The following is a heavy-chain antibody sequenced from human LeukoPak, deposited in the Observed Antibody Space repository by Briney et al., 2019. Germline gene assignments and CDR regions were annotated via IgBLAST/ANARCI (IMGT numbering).Heavy chain of an antibody. CDR2: ISSSSSYI. CDR3: AELGITMIGGV. V-gene: IGHV3-21*01. J-gene: IGHJ6*04. Sequence: GGSLRLSCAASGFTFSSHSMNWVRQAPGKGLEWVSSISSSSSYIYYADSVNGRFTISRDNAKNSLYLQMNSLRAEDTAVYYCAELGITMIGGVWGKGTTVTISS. D-gene: IGHD3-10*02. CDR1: GFTFSSHS.